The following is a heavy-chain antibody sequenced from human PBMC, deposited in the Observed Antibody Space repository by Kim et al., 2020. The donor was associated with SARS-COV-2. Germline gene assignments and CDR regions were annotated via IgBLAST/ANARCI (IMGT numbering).Heavy chain of an antibody. J-gene: IGHJ6*02. V-gene: IGHV3-30*07. CDR3: ARDTRDYYGMDV. Sequence: YKADSVKGRFTISRDNSKTTLYLQMNSLRAEDTAVYYCARDTRDYYGMDVWGQGTTVTVSS.